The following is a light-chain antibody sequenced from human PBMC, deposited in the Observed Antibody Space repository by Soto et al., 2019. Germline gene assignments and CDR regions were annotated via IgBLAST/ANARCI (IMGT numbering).Light chain of an antibody. V-gene: IGKV1-5*01. J-gene: IGKJ1*01. CDR1: QSISSW. Sequence: DIQMTQSPSTLSASVGDRVTITCRASQSISSWLAWYQQKPGKAPKLLIYDASSLASGVPSRFSGSGSGTEFTLTISSLQADDFANYYCQQYNSYSKTFGQGTKVEIK. CDR2: DAS. CDR3: QQYNSYSKT.